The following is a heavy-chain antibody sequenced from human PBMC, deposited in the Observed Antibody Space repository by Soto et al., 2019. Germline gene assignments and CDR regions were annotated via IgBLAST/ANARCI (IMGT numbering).Heavy chain of an antibody. Sequence: EVQLVESGGGLVQPGGSLRLSCVASDFIFRQHWMSWVRQTPSKGLEWVANIKPDGSEKYYVASVQGRFTILRDNAKNSLYLQMNSLRPDDTAVYYCTRVRYGDYWNSDSWGQGTLVTVSS. CDR2: IKPDGSEK. CDR1: DFIFRQHW. J-gene: IGHJ4*02. V-gene: IGHV3-7*01. CDR3: TRVRYGDYWNSDS. D-gene: IGHD1-1*01.